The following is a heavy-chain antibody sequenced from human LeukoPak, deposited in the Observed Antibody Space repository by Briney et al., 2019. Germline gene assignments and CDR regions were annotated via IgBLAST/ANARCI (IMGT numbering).Heavy chain of an antibody. J-gene: IGHJ4*02. Sequence: GGSLRLSCAASGFTFSSYWMHWVRQAPGKGLVWVSRINSDGSSTSYADSVKGRFTISRDNSKNTLYLQMNSLRAEDTAVYYCAKDPRNRNSGSYVVPLDYWGQGTLVTVSS. CDR2: INSDGSST. V-gene: IGHV3-74*01. CDR1: GFTFSSYW. D-gene: IGHD1-26*01. CDR3: AKDPRNRNSGSYVVPLDY.